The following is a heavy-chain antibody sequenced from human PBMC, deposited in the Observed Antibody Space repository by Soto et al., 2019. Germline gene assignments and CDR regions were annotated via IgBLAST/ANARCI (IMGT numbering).Heavy chain of an antibody. CDR3: ARTTYYDFWSGPGYYYYGMDV. CDR1: GFTFSSYW. Sequence: PGGSLRLSCAASGFTFSSYWMHWVRQAPGKGLVWVSRINSDGSSTSYADSVKGRFTISRDNAKNTLYLQVNSLRAEDTAVYYCARTTYYDFWSGPGYYYYGMDVWGQGTTVTVSS. J-gene: IGHJ6*02. V-gene: IGHV3-74*01. CDR2: INSDGSST. D-gene: IGHD3-3*01.